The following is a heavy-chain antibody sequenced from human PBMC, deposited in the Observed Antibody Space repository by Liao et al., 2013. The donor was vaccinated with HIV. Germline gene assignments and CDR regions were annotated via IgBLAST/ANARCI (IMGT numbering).Heavy chain of an antibody. Sequence: QLQLQESGPGLVKPSETLSLTCTVSGGSISSYFWSWIRQPAGKALEWIGRISTSGAPSTVPPSGFESACHGTRPGADSPEPKFFSAADTAVYYCVRDRGFFDNWGQGILVSASS. CDR1: GGSISSYF. D-gene: IGHD2-15*01. J-gene: IGHJ4*02. CDR3: VRDRGFFDN. CDR2: ISTSGAP. V-gene: IGHV4-4*07.